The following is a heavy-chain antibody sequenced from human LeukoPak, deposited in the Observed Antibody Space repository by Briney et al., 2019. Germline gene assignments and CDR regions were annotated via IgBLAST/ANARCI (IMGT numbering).Heavy chain of an antibody. J-gene: IGHJ6*02. D-gene: IGHD6-13*01. Sequence: GGSLRLSCAASGFTFSSYWMSWVRQAPGKGLEWVANIKQDGSEKYYVDSVKGRFTISRDNAKNSLYLQMNSLRAEDTAVYYCARDGAAAGTGYYYGMDVWGQGTTVTVSS. CDR3: ARDGAAAGTGYYYGMDV. CDR2: IKQDGSEK. CDR1: GFTFSSYW. V-gene: IGHV3-7*01.